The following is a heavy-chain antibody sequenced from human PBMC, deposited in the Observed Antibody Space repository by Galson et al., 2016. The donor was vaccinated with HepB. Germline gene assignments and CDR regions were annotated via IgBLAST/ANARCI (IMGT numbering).Heavy chain of an antibody. D-gene: IGHD3-9*01. J-gene: IGHJ5*02. CDR3: ARLMVDILTGYYDSAWFDP. CDR2: IYYTGTT. Sequence: SETLSLTCTVSGGSINSSDYYWGWIRQPPGKGLEWIGNIYYTGTTYYNSSLKSRVTISVDTSKNQFYLELSSVTAADTAVYYCARLMVDILTGYYDSAWFDPWGQGTLVTVSS. CDR1: GGSINSSDYY. V-gene: IGHV4-39*01.